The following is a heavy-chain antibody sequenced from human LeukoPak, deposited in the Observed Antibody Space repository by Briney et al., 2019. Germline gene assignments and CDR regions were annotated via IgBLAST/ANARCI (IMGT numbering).Heavy chain of an antibody. CDR3: ARDPVDGYSHYDF. CDR2: IRPNSGGI. D-gene: IGHD5-18*01. V-gene: IGHV1-2*02. Sequence: ASVKVSCKASGYTLTDHHLIWVRQAPGQTLEWMGWIRPNSGGINYAQEFQGRVTTTRDTSISTAYMELTRLTSGDTAIYYCARDPVDGYSHYDFWGQGTLVTVSS. CDR1: GYTLTDHH. J-gene: IGHJ4*02.